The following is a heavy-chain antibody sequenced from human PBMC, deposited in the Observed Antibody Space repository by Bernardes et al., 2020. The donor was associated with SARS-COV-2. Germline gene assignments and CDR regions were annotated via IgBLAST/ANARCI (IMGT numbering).Heavy chain of an antibody. CDR3: ARETHGNYFDY. V-gene: IGHV3-53*01. Sequence: GGSLRLSCAASGFTVPGSYMTWVRQAPGKGLEWVSVLYSGESPHYADSVKGRFTISRDNSKNTLYLQMNSLKTEDTAVYFCARETHGNYFDYWGQGTLVTVSS. CDR2: LYSGESP. CDR1: GFTVPGSY. J-gene: IGHJ4*02.